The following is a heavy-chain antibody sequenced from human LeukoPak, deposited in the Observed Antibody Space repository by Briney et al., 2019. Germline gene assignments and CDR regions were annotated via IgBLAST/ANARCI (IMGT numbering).Heavy chain of an antibody. V-gene: IGHV4-30-4*08. CDR1: AHSITRGDYY. CDR2: IYESGST. D-gene: IGHD2-15*01. CDR3: ARERREDIRGPPDGSFDY. J-gene: IGHJ4*02. Sequence: SQTLSLTRAVSAHSITRGDYYWSWVHHPPGKGLPWNGYIYESGSTYCNPSLKSRVSISVVTSKDQFSLKLSSVTAADTAGYYCARERREDIRGPPDGSFDYWGQGTLVTVSS.